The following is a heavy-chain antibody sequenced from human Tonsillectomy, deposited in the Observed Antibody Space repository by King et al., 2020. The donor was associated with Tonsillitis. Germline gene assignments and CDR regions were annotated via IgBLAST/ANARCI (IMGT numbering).Heavy chain of an antibody. D-gene: IGHD3-22*01. Sequence: VQLVESGGGLVKPGGSLRLSCAASGFTFSNAWMSWVRQAPGKGLEWVGRIKSKTDGGTTDYAAPVKGQFTISRDDSKNTLYLQMNSLKTEDTAVYYCTRKPAYYYDSSGPSGAFDIWGQGTMVTVSS. V-gene: IGHV3-15*01. CDR3: TRKPAYYYDSSGPSGAFDI. CDR1: GFTFSNAW. CDR2: IKSKTDGGTT. J-gene: IGHJ3*02.